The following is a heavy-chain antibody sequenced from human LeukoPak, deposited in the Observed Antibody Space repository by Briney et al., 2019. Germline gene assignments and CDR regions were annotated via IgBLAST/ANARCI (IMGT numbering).Heavy chain of an antibody. CDR1: GGSFSGFY. Sequence: PSETLSLTCAVYGGSFSGFYWSWIRQPPGKGLEWIGEMNHSGSTNYNPSLKSRVTMSVDTSKNQFSLKLSSVTAADTAVYYCARDFSSGWYPWFDYWGQGTLVTVSS. D-gene: IGHD6-19*01. J-gene: IGHJ4*02. CDR3: ARDFSSGWYPWFDY. V-gene: IGHV4-34*01. CDR2: MNHSGST.